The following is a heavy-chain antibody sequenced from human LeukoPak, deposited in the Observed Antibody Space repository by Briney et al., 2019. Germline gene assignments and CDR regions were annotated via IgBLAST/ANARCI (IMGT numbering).Heavy chain of an antibody. CDR3: ASPSGTYYSRFHY. Sequence: PSETLSLTCTVSGGSISSSNYYWGWIRQPPGKGLEWIGSIYYSGSTYYNPSLKSRVTISVDTSKNQFSLKLSSVTAADTAVYYCASPSGTYYSRFHYWGQGALATVSS. CDR2: IYYSGST. J-gene: IGHJ4*02. D-gene: IGHD1-26*01. V-gene: IGHV4-39*01. CDR1: GGSISSSNYY.